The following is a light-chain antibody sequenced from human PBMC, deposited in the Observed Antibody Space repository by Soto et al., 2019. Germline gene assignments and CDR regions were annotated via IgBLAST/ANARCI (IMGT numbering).Light chain of an antibody. CDR1: QTISSW. J-gene: IGKJ1*01. CDR2: DAS. CDR3: QQYNSSPGRT. Sequence: DIQMTQSPSTLSGSVGDRVTITCRASQTISSWLAWYQQKPGKAPKLLIYDASSLESGVPSRFSGSGSGTEFTLTISSLQPDDFATYYCQQYNSSPGRTFGQGTKVDIK. V-gene: IGKV1-5*01.